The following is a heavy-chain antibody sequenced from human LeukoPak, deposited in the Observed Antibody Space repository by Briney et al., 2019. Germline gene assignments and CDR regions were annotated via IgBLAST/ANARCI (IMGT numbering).Heavy chain of an antibody. Sequence: ASVKVSCKASGYTFTSYGISWVRQAPGQGLEWMGWISPNSGVTHYAQTFQGRVTMTRDRSISTAYMELSRLRSDDTAVYYCARASDYIDYWGQGTLVTVSS. CDR3: ARASDYIDY. J-gene: IGHJ4*02. CDR1: GYTFTSYG. V-gene: IGHV1-2*02. CDR2: ISPNSGVT. D-gene: IGHD3-16*01.